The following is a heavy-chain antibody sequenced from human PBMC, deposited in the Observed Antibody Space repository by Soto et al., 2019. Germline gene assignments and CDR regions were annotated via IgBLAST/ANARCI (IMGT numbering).Heavy chain of an antibody. CDR1: CGSISSGGHS. V-gene: IGHV4-30-2*01. CDR2: IYHSGST. J-gene: IGHJ4*02. D-gene: IGHD3-22*01. Sequence: SKALSLTFAVSCGSISSGGHSWSWIRQPPGKGLEWIGYIYHSGSTYYNPSLKSRVTISVDRSKNQFSLKLSSVTAADTAVYYCARTYYYDSSGYLSYFDYWGQGTLVTVSS. CDR3: ARTYYYDSSGYLSYFDY.